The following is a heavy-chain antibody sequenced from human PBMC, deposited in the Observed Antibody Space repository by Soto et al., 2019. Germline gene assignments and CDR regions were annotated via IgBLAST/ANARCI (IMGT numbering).Heavy chain of an antibody. CDR3: ARVTVAGLIFYYYGMHV. Sequence: ASVKVSCKASGYTFTTYAIHWVRQAPGQGLEWMGWINAGNGNTQYSQKFQGRVTFTRDTSASTAYMELSSLRSEDTAVYYCARVTVAGLIFYYYGMHVWGQGSTVTV. V-gene: IGHV1-3*01. CDR2: INAGNGNT. D-gene: IGHD6-19*01. J-gene: IGHJ6*02. CDR1: GYTFTTYA.